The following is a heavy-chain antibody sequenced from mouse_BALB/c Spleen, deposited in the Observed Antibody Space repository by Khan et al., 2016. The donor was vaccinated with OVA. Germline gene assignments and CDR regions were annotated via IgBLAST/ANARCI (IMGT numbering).Heavy chain of an antibody. J-gene: IGHJ3*01. V-gene: IGHV3-8*02. CDR2: IIYTGYT. D-gene: IGHD2-14*01. CDR1: GDSITSGY. CDR3: AISTYRYAFVY. Sequence: EVQLQESGPSLVKPSQTQSLTCSVTGDSITSGYWNWIRKFPGNKLEYMGYIIYTGYTYYNPSLKRRISITRHTSKNQYYLQLNSLTDEDTATYYCAISTYRYAFVYWGQGTLVPVSA.